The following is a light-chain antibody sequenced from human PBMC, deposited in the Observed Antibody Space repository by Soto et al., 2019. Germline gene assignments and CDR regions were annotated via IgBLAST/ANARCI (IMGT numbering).Light chain of an antibody. CDR1: NSNIGTNY. CDR3: GTWDGSPNTVV. Sequence: QSVLTQTPSVSAAPGQKVTISCSGSNSNIGTNYVSWYQQLPGTAPKLLIYEDNKRPSGIPDRFSGSKSGTSSTLAITGLQTGDEAVYYCGTWDGSPNTVVFGGGTKVTVL. J-gene: IGLJ3*02. CDR2: EDN. V-gene: IGLV1-51*01.